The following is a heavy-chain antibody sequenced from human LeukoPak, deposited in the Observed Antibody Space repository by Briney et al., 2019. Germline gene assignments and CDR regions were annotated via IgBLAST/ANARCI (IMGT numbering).Heavy chain of an antibody. Sequence: SETLSVTCAVSGGSISSSKWWSWVRQPPGKRLDWIGEIYHSGSTNYNPSLKSRVTISVDKSKNQFSLKVSSVTAADTAVYYCARKEYDTPNWFDPWGQGTLVTVSS. CDR3: ARKEYDTPNWFDP. CDR1: GGSISSSKW. V-gene: IGHV4-4*02. J-gene: IGHJ5*02. CDR2: IYHSGST. D-gene: IGHD3-22*01.